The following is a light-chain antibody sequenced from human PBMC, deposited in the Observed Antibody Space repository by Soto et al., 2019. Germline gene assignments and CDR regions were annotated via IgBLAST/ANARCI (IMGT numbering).Light chain of an antibody. V-gene: IGLV2-8*01. CDR3: SSYAGNNNNVL. J-gene: IGLJ2*01. CDR2: EVT. CDR1: SSDVGAYEH. Sequence: QSVLTQPPSASGSPGQSVTISCTGTSSDVGAYEHVSWYQQHPGKAPKLMIYEVTKRPSGVPDRFSGSKSGNTASLTVSGLQAEDEADYYCSSYAGNNNNVLFGGGTKVTVL.